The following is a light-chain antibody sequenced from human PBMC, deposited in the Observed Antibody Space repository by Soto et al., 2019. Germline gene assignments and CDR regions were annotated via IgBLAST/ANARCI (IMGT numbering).Light chain of an antibody. Sequence: QSVLTQPPSVSATPGQRVTISCSGSSANIGENTVNWYRQVPGTAPKCLIYSDNQRPSGVPDRFSGSKSGTSASLAISGLQSEDEADYYCAVWDDSLDGGVFGGGTKVTVL. CDR1: SANIGENT. CDR3: AVWDDSLDGGV. V-gene: IGLV1-44*01. J-gene: IGLJ3*02. CDR2: SDN.